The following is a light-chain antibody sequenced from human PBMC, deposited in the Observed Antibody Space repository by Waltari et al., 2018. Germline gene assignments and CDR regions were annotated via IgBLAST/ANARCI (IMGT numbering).Light chain of an antibody. Sequence: AIQMTQSPSSLSASVGDRVTITCRASQDIRIDLAWYQQKPGKAPNLLIYAASTLQSGVPLRFSASGSGTDFTLTISSLRPEDSATYYCLQDYNYPRTFSQGTKVEIK. V-gene: IGKV1-6*01. CDR2: AAS. CDR3: LQDYNYPRT. J-gene: IGKJ1*01. CDR1: QDIRID.